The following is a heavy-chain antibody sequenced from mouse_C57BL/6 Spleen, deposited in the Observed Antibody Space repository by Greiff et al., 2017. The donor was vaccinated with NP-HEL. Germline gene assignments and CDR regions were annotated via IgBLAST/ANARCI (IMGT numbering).Heavy chain of an antibody. D-gene: IGHD2-4*01. V-gene: IGHV5-4*01. J-gene: IGHJ2*01. CDR1: GFTFSSYA. CDR3: AREGGLRRYFDY. CDR2: ISDGGSYT. Sequence: EVQLVESGGGLVKPGGSLKLSCAASGFTFSSYAMSWVRQTPEKRLEWVATISDGGSYTYYPDNVKGRFTISRDNAKNNLYLQMSHLKSEDTAMYYCAREGGLRRYFDYWGQGTTLTVSS.